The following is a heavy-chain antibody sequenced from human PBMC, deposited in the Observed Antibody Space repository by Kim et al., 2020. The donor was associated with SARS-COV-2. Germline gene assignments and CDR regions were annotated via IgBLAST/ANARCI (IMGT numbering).Heavy chain of an antibody. V-gene: IGHV3-53*01. J-gene: IGHJ4*02. CDR3: ARDGRGTYYAGLRY. Sequence: HADSVKGRFTISKDISKNTQYLQMNGLSAEDTGVYYCARDGRGTYYAGLRYWGQGTLVTVSS. D-gene: IGHD1-26*01.